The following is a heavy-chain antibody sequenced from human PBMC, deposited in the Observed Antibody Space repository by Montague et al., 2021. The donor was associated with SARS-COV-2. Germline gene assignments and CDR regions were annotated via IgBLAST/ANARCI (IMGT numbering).Heavy chain of an antibody. D-gene: IGHD1-14*01. CDR1: GDSISRATYY. Sequence: SETLSLTCGVSGDSISRATYYWAWIRQPPGRGLEWIGYIYYSGGTFYNPSLKSRLTISVDTSKNQFSLHLTSVTAADTAVYYCEGWHVSPEARIDAWGQGTLVTVSS. V-gene: IGHV4-39*07. CDR3: EGWHVSPEARIDA. J-gene: IGHJ5*01. CDR2: IYYSGGT.